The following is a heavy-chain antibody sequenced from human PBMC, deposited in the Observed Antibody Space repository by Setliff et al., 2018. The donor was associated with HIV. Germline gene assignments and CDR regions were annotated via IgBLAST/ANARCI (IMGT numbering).Heavy chain of an antibody. V-gene: IGHV4-59*12. CDR3: AGGRYFRDISDSRFDF. D-gene: IGHD2-21*02. Sequence: SETLSLTCTVSGGSISSYYWSWIRQPPGKGLEWIGYIYHTGKTNYNPSLASRLVMSLDPSKDQFSLKLNSMTAADTAMYYCAGGRYFRDISDSRFDFWGQGKLVTVSS. CDR1: GGSISSYY. J-gene: IGHJ4*02. CDR2: IYHTGKT.